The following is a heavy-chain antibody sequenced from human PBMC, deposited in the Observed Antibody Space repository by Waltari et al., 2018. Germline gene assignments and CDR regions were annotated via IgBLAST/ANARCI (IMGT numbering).Heavy chain of an antibody. Sequence: QVQLVQSGGGVAQPGTSLRLSFTASGFTFKIFSMFWVRQAPGRGLEWVSLISHDGANEHYADSVKGRFTISRDSSKGALYLQMNNLRPEDTAVYFCAKSRSLFYYYALDVWGQGTTVVVSS. D-gene: IGHD2-2*01. J-gene: IGHJ6*02. CDR2: ISHDGANE. V-gene: IGHV3-30-3*02. CDR1: GFTFKIFS. CDR3: AKSRSLFYYYALDV.